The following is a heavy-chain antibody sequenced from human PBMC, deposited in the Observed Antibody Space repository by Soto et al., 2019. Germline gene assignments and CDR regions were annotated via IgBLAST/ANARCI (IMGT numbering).Heavy chain of an antibody. D-gene: IGHD3-10*01. CDR1: GGSISSYY. CDR3: ASMGYHYGSGSYPLDY. J-gene: IGHJ4*02. CDR2: MYKSGST. Sequence: QVQLQESGPGLVKPSETLSLTCTVSGGSISSYYCTWIRQPTGKGLEWIGFMYKSGSTHINPSLKSRVTMSLDTSKNQFSLNVRSVTAADTAVYYCASMGYHYGSGSYPLDYWGQGTLVTGSS. V-gene: IGHV4-59*08.